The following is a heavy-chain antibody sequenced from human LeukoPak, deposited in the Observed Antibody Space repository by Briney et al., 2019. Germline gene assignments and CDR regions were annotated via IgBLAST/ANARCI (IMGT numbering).Heavy chain of an antibody. J-gene: IGHJ4*02. CDR1: GFTFNTYG. CDR2: IGPDGATT. V-gene: IGHV3-64*01. D-gene: IGHD6-13*01. CDR3: ARGAQLTDF. Sequence: GGSLRLSCAASGFTFNTYGMHWVRQAPGKGLEYVSGIGPDGATTYYANSVKGRFTISRDNSKSMLYLQMGSLTADDMAVYYCARGAQLTDFWGQGTLVTDSS.